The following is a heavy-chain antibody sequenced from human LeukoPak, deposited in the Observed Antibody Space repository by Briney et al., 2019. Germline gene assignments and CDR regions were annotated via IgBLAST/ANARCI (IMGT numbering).Heavy chain of an antibody. Sequence: GGSLRLSCAASGFTFSSHAMSWVRQGPGKGLEWVANIKQDGSEKYYVDSVKGRFTISRDNAKNSLYLLMNSLRAEDTAVYYCARSNRECPSGTGDLWGQGTLVTVSS. V-gene: IGHV3-7*03. CDR3: ARSNRECPSGTGDL. D-gene: IGHD3-10*01. J-gene: IGHJ5*02. CDR1: GFTFSSHA. CDR2: IKQDGSEK.